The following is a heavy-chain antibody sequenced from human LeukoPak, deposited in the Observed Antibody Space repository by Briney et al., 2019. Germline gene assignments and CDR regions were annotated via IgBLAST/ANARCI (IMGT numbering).Heavy chain of an antibody. CDR1: GFTFSSYG. J-gene: IGHJ4*02. CDR2: IRYDGSNK. CDR3: AKDFGNSFDY. D-gene: IGHD4-23*01. V-gene: IGHV3-30*02. Sequence: PGGSLRLSCAASGFTFSSYGMHWVRQAPGKGLEWVAFIRYDGSNKYYADSVKGRFTISRDNSKNTLYLQMNSLRAEDTAVYYRAKDFGNSFDYWGQGTLVTVSS.